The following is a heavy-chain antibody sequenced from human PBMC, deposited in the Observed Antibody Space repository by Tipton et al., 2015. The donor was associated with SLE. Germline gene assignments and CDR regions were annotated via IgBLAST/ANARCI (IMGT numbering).Heavy chain of an antibody. J-gene: IGHJ6*03. V-gene: IGHV4-34*01. D-gene: IGHD6-19*01. CDR2: INHSGST. Sequence: TLSLTCAVYGGSFSGYSWSWIRQPPGKGLEWIGEINHSGSTNYNPSLKSRVTILVDTSKNQFSLQLSSVTAADTAVYYCAREVEGYSSDWYYYYYYMDVWGKGTTVTVSS. CDR1: GGSFSGYS. CDR3: AREVEGYSSDWYYYYYYMDV.